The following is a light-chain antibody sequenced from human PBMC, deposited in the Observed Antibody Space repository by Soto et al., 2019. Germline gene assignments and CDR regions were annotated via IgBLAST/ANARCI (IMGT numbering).Light chain of an antibody. J-gene: IGLJ1*01. CDR3: ATWDDSLSAAV. V-gene: IGLV1-51*01. CDR2: DNN. CDR1: SSNIGNNY. Sequence: QSVLTQPPSVSAAPGQRVTISCSGSSSNIGNNYVSWYQHLPGTAPKLLICDNNKRRSGIPDRFSGSKSGTSATLGITGLQTGDEADYYCATWDDSLSAAVFGPGTKGPS.